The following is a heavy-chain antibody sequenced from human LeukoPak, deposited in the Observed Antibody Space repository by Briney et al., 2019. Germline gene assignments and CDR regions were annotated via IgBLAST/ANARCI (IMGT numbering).Heavy chain of an antibody. D-gene: IGHD1-26*01. CDR1: GGSISSGDYY. CDR3: ARDHVGYYYYGMDA. Sequence: PSETLSLTCTVSGGSISSGDYYWSWIRQPPGKGLEWIGYIYYSGSTYYNPSLKSRVTISVDTSKNQFSLKLSSVTAADTAVYYCARDHVGYYYYGMDAWGQGTTVTVSS. V-gene: IGHV4-30-4*01. J-gene: IGHJ6*02. CDR2: IYYSGST.